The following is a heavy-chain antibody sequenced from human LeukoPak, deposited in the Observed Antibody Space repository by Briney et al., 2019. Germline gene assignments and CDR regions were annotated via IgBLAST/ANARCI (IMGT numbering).Heavy chain of an antibody. CDR3: ARDLFDY. CDR2: INQDGSEK. CDR1: GLILSTYW. Sequence: SGGSLRLSCAASGLILSTYWMSWVRQAPGKGLEWAANINQDGSEKYYLDSVKGRFTISSDNAKNSLFLQMNSLRAEDTAVYYCARDLFDYWGQGTLVTVSS. V-gene: IGHV3-7*01. J-gene: IGHJ4*02.